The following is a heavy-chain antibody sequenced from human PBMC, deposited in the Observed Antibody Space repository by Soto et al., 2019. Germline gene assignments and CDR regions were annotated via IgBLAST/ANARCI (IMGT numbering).Heavy chain of an antibody. CDR3: EKGYLGYCSGGSCYSEY. V-gene: IGHV3-30*18. Sequence: QVQLVESGGGVVQPGRSLRLSCAASGFRFSSYGMHWVRQAPGKGLEWVAVISYDGSNKYYADSVKGRFTISRDNSKNTLYLQMHSLRADYKAVYYCEKGYLGYCSGGSCYSEYWGQGPLVTVS. CDR2: ISYDGSNK. D-gene: IGHD2-15*01. J-gene: IGHJ4*02. CDR1: GFRFSSYG.